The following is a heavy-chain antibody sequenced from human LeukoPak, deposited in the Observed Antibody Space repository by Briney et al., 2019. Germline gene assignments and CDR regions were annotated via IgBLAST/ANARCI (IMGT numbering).Heavy chain of an antibody. D-gene: IGHD2-2*01. J-gene: IGHJ5*02. Sequence: GGSLRLSCAASGFTFSSYAMSWVRQAPGKGLEWVSAISGSGGSTYYADSVKGRSTISRDNSKNTLYLQMNSLRAEDTAVYYCAKAGCSTSCYGLNWFDPWGQGTLVTVSS. CDR3: AKAGCSTSCYGLNWFDP. V-gene: IGHV3-23*01. CDR2: ISGSGGST. CDR1: GFTFSSYA.